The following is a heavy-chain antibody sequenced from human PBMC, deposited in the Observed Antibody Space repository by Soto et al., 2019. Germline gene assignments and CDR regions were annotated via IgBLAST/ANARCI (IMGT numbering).Heavy chain of an antibody. CDR1: GGSFSGYY. D-gene: IGHD6-13*01. CDR3: ARASYSSSWIDY. V-gene: IGHV4-34*01. Sequence: SETLSLTCAVYGGSFSGYYWSWIRQPPGKGLEWIGEINHSGSTNYNPSLKSRVTISVDTSKNQFSLKLSSVTAADTAVYYCARASYSSSWIDYWGQGTLVTVSS. CDR2: INHSGST. J-gene: IGHJ4*02.